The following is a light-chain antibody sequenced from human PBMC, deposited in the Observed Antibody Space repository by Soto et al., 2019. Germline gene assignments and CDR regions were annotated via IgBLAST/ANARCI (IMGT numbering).Light chain of an antibody. J-gene: IGLJ3*02. CDR1: SSNIATNY. CDR2: DDN. V-gene: IGLV1-51*01. Sequence: QSVLTQPPSVSAAPGQRVTISCSGSSSNIATNYVSWYQHLPGAAPRLLICDDNKRPSGIPDRFSGSKYGTSATLDITGLQTGDEADYYCGTWDTSLSAGVFGGGTQVTVL. CDR3: GTWDTSLSAGV.